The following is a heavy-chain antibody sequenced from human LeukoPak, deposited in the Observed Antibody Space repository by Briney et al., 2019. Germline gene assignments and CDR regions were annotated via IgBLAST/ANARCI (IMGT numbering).Heavy chain of an antibody. CDR2: ILYDGSKK. D-gene: IGHD3-3*01. V-gene: IGHV3-30*04. CDR1: GYTLSRYA. Sequence: PGGSLRLSCAASGYTLSRYAMHWVRQAPRKGLEWVAVILYDGSKKYYADSVRGRFTISRDNSKNTLYLQMHSLRAEDTAVYSCARPVLRFLAESNWFDPWGQGTLVTVSS. J-gene: IGHJ5*02. CDR3: ARPVLRFLAESNWFDP.